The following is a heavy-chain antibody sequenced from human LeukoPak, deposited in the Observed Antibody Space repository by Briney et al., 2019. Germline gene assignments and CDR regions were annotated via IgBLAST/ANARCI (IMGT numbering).Heavy chain of an antibody. CDR2: INAGGDGA. J-gene: IGHJ4*02. CDR1: GFTFSSYG. V-gene: IGHV3-74*01. D-gene: IGHD6-19*01. CDR3: AKDPAYSISSGVDS. Sequence: PGGSLRLSCAASGFTFSSYGMHWVRQAPGKGLVWVSRINAGGDGASYADSVKGRFTISRDNAKNTLYLQMNTLRAEDTALYYCAKDPAYSISSGVDSWGQGTLVTVSS.